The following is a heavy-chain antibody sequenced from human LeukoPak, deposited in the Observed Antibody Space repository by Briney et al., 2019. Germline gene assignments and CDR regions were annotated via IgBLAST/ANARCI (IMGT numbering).Heavy chain of an antibody. J-gene: IGHJ3*02. CDR2: IYDSGST. Sequence: SETLSLTCTVSGGSISSYYWSWIRQPPGKGLEWIGYIYDSGSTNYNPSLKSRVTISVDTSKNQFSLKLSSVTAADTAVYYCACLTTADAFDIWGQGTMVTVPS. CDR1: GGSISSYY. CDR3: ACLTTADAFDI. D-gene: IGHD3-22*01. V-gene: IGHV4-59*01.